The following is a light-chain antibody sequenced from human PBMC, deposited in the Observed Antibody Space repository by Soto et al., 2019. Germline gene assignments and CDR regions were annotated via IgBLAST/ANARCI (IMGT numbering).Light chain of an antibody. J-gene: IGKJ4*01. Sequence: DILMTQSPDSLAVSLGERATINCKSSQSVLYIPTNKNYLAWYQQKPGQPPKLLIYWASTRESGVPDRFSGSGSGTDFTLTISSLQAEDVAVYYCQQYYATPLTFGGGTKVEI. CDR3: QQYYATPLT. CDR1: QSVLYIPTNKNY. CDR2: WAS. V-gene: IGKV4-1*01.